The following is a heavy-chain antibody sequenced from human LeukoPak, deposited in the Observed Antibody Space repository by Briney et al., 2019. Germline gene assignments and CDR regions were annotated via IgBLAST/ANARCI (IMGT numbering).Heavy chain of an antibody. Sequence: SETLSLTCAVYGGSFSSYYWSWIRQPAGKGLEWIGRIYTSGSTNYNPSLKSRVTMSVDTSKNQFSLKLSSVTAADTAVYYCAREVLRRAFDIWGQGTMVTVSS. V-gene: IGHV4-4*07. CDR3: AREVLRRAFDI. J-gene: IGHJ3*02. CDR1: GGSFSSYY. CDR2: IYTSGST. D-gene: IGHD3-3*01.